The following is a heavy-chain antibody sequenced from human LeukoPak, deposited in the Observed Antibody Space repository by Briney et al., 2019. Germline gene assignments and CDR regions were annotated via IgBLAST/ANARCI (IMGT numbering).Heavy chain of an antibody. J-gene: IGHJ5*02. V-gene: IGHV4-31*03. CDR3: ARDQVNWFDP. Sequence: PSEPLSLSCTVSGGSISSGGYYWSWIRQHPGKGLEWIGYIYYSGSTYYNPSLKSRVTISVDTSKNQFSLKLSSVTAADTAVYYCARDQVNWFDPWGQGTLVTVSS. CDR1: GGSISSGGYY. CDR2: IYYSGST.